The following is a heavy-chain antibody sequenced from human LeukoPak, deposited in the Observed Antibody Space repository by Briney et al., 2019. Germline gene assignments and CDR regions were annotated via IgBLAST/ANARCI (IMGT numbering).Heavy chain of an antibody. Sequence: SETLSLTCTVSGGSINNYYWSWIRQPAGKGLEWIGRINASGRTNYNSALKSRVTMSVDTSKNQFSLKVKSVTAADTAVYYCAREYGDFDYWGQGTLVPVSS. J-gene: IGHJ4*02. D-gene: IGHD4-17*01. CDR3: AREYGDFDY. CDR1: GGSINNYY. CDR2: INASGRT. V-gene: IGHV4-4*07.